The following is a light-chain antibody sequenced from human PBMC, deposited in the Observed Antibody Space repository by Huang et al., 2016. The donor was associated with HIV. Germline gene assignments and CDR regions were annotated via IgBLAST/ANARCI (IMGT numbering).Light chain of an antibody. V-gene: IGKV3-15*01. CDR1: QSVSSN. J-gene: IGKJ2*01. CDR2: DGS. CDR3: QQHYYSPYT. Sequence: ETVMTQSTDTLSVSPGERVTLSCRASQSVSSNLAWYQHTPGLPPRLLIYDGSTRATVVPVRFSGSWSWTEFTLTISSLQSEDFAVYFCQQHYYSPYTFGQGTRLEIK.